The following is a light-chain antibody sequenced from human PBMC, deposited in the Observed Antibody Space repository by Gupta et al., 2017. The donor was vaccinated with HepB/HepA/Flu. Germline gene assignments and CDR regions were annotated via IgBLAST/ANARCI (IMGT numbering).Light chain of an antibody. J-gene: IGLJ2*01. V-gene: IGLV2-11*01. CDR2: DVN. CDR1: GSDVGRYNY. Sequence: ALTQPRSVSGSPGQSVPTFCRGTGSDVGRYNYVSWYQHRPGKGPKLIIYDVNKWPSGVPGRFSGSKSGNTASLTISGLQAEDEAVYYCCSYAGSKIFVVFGEGTKLTVL. CDR3: CSYAGSKIFVV.